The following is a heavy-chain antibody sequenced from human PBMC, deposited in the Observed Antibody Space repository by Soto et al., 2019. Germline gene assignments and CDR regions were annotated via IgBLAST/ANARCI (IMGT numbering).Heavy chain of an antibody. J-gene: IGHJ4*02. D-gene: IGHD3-9*01. CDR1: GFSFSSYE. Sequence: GGSLRLSCIASGFSFSSYEMNWVRQAPGKGLEWVSYITYSGNTIYYADSVKGRFTISRDNAENSLSLQMNSLRAEDTAIYYCARGKLTGYYFFEYWGQGALVTVSS. V-gene: IGHV3-48*03. CDR3: ARGKLTGYYFFEY. CDR2: ITYSGNTI.